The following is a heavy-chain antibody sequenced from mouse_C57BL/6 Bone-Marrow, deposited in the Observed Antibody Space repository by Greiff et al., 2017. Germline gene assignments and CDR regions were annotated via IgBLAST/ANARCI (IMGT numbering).Heavy chain of an antibody. D-gene: IGHD2-4*01. CDR3: ARFYYDYALDY. V-gene: IGHV1-19*01. J-gene: IGHJ2*01. CDR2: INPYNGGT. CDR1: GYTFTDYY. Sequence: EVQLQQSGPVLVKPGASVKMSCKASGYTFTDYYMNWVKQSPGKSLEWIGVINPYNGGTSYNQKFKGKATLTVDKSSSTAYMELNSLTSEDSAVYYCARFYYDYALDYWGQGTTLTVSA.